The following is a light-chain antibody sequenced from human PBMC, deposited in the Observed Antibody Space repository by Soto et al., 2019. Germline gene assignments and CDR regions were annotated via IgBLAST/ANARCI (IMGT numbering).Light chain of an antibody. CDR1: SSNIGAGYD. Sequence: QSALTQPPSVSGAPGQRVTISYAGSSSNIGAGYDVHWYQQLPGTAPKLLIYGNSNRPSGVPDRFSGSKSGTSASLAITGLQAEDEADYYCQSYDSSLSVNYVFGTGTKVTVL. CDR2: GNS. J-gene: IGLJ1*01. CDR3: QSYDSSLSVNYV. V-gene: IGLV1-40*01.